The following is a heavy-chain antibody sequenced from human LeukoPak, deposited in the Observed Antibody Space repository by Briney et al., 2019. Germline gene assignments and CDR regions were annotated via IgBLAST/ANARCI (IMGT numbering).Heavy chain of an antibody. V-gene: IGHV5-51*01. CDR2: IYPGDSDT. J-gene: IGHJ4*02. CDR1: GYSFTSYW. D-gene: IGHD4-17*01. Sequence: GESLKISCKGSGYSFTSYWIGWVRQMPGKGLEWMGIIYPGDSDTRYSPSFQGQVTISADKSISTAYLQWSSLKASDTAVYYCARHGYYGDYRGLPFDYWGQGTLVTVSS. CDR3: ARHGYYGDYRGLPFDY.